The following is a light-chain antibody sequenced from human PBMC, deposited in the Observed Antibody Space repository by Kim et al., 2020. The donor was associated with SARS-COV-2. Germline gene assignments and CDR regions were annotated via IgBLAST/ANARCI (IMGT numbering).Light chain of an antibody. V-gene: IGLV2-11*01. CDR2: DDR. J-gene: IGLJ1*01. CDR3: CSYAGSYTYV. CDR1: SSDVGGYNY. Sequence: GPAVPVYSKGTSSDVGGYNYGAWYQQDPGKAPKRMISDDRTRPSGVPDGFAGAKSGNTASLTISGLQAEDEADYYCCSYAGSYTYVFGTGTKGTVL.